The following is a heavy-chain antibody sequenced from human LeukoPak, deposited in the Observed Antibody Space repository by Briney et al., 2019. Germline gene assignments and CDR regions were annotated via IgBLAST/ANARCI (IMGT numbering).Heavy chain of an antibody. J-gene: IGHJ4*02. V-gene: IGHV3-9*01. CDR3: AREEDLGGGSFYFDY. CDR1: GFSFDDYA. D-gene: IGHD2-15*01. CDR2: ISWNRRSI. Sequence: GGSLRLSCAASGFSFDDYAMHWVRQAPGRGLEWVSGISWNRRSIGYADSVKGRFTISRDNSKNTLYLQMNSLRAEDTAVYYCAREEDLGGGSFYFDYWGQGTLVTVSS.